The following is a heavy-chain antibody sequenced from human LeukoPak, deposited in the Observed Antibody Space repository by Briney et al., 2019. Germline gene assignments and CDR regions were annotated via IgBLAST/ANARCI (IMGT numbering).Heavy chain of an antibody. CDR2: INPNSGGT. CDR1: GYTFTGYY. CDR3: ARDRGVGYYYDSSAGGSFDY. V-gene: IGHV1-2*02. Sequence: ASVKVSCKASGYTFTGYYMHWVRQAPGQGLEWMGWINPNSGGTNYAQKFQGRVTMTRDTSISTAYMELSRLRSDDTAVYYCARDRGVGYYYDSSAGGSFDYWGQGTLVTVSS. D-gene: IGHD3-22*01. J-gene: IGHJ4*02.